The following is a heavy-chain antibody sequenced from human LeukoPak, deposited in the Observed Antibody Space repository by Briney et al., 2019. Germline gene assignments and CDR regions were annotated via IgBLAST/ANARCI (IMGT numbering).Heavy chain of an antibody. D-gene: IGHD2-15*01. CDR1: GFTFSSYA. CDR2: ISGSGGST. J-gene: IGHJ5*02. V-gene: IGHV3-23*01. Sequence: GGSLRLSCAASGFTFSSYAMSWVRQAPGKGLEWVSAISGSGGSTYYADSVKGRFTISRDNSKNTLYLQMNSLRAEDTAVYYCAKDSCSGGSRYHNWFDPWGQGTLVTVSS. CDR3: AKDSCSGGSRYHNWFDP.